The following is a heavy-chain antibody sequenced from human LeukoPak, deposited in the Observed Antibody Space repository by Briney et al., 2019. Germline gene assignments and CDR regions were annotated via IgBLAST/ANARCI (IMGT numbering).Heavy chain of an antibody. D-gene: IGHD2-2*01. CDR1: GYTFTGYY. CDR3: ARDHGYCSSTSCYNWFDP. J-gene: IGHJ5*02. Sequence: ASVKVSCKASGYTFTGYYMHWVRQAPGQGLGWMGWINPNSGGTNYAQKFQGRVTMTRDTSISTAYMELSRLRSDDTAVYYCARDHGYCSSTSCYNWFDPWGQGTLVTVSS. V-gene: IGHV1-2*02. CDR2: INPNSGGT.